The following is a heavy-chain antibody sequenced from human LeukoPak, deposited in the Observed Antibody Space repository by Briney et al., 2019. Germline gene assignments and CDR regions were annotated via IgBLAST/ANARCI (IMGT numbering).Heavy chain of an antibody. CDR1: GGTFISYA. J-gene: IGHJ4*02. Sequence: SVKVSCKASGGTFISYAISWVRQAPGQGLEWMGGIIPIFGTANYAQKFQGRVTITADESTTTAYMELSSLRSEDTAVYYCARESTDYYDTSGYYYGPIYWGQGTLVTVSS. V-gene: IGHV1-69*01. D-gene: IGHD3-22*01. CDR3: ARESTDYYDTSGYYYGPIY. CDR2: IIPIFGTA.